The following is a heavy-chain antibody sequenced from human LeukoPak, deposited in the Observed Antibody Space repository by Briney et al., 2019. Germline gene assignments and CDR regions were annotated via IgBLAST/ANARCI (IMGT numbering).Heavy chain of an antibody. V-gene: IGHV3-74*01. CDR3: ARDRLELRGYNWFDP. Sequence: SGGSLRLSCAASGFTFASSAMSWVRQAPGKGLVWVSRINSDGSSTSYADSVKGRFTISRDNAKNTLYLQMNSLRAEDTAVYYCARDRLELRGYNWFDPLGPGNPGQCLL. CDR1: GFTFASSA. CDR2: INSDGSST. J-gene: IGHJ5*02. D-gene: IGHD1-7*01.